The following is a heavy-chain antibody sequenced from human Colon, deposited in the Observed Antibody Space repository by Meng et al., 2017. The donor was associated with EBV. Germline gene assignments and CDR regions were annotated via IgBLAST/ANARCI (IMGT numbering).Heavy chain of an antibody. CDR3: ARTAICIGGSCTTWDY. J-gene: IGHJ4*02. CDR2: IHHNGNT. V-gene: IGHV4-4*02. CDR1: CDGLSSANW. D-gene: IGHD2-15*01. Sequence: VLRQQPGPGLVMTSATLSLPCAVSCDGLSSANWWSWVRQPPGKGLEWIGEIHHNGNTNYNPSLKSRVTISVDKSKNQFALKVTSVTAADTAVYYCARTAICIGGSCTTWDYWGQGALVTVSS.